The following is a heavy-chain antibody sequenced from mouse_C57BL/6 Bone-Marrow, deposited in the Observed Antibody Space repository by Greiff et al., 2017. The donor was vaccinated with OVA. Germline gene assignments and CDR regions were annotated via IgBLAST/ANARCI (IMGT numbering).Heavy chain of an antibody. CDR2: IYPRDGST. J-gene: IGHJ1*03. CDR1: GYTFTSYD. Sequence: VKLQESGPELVKPGASVNLSCKASGYTFTSYDINWVKQRPGQGLEWIGWIYPRDGSTKYNEKFKGKATLTVDTSSSTAYMELHSLTSEDSAVYFCARGNYYGLWYFDVWGTGTTVTVSS. D-gene: IGHD1-1*01. CDR3: ARGNYYGLWYFDV. V-gene: IGHV1-85*01.